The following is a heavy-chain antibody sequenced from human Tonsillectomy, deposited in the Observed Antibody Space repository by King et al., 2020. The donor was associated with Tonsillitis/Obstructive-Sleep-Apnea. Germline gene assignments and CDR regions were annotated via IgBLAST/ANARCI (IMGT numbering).Heavy chain of an antibody. V-gene: IGHV1-18*01. D-gene: IGHD5-24*01. CDR3: ARGDGYNYYMDV. Sequence: QLVQSGAEVKEPGASVKVSCKASGYTFRSYGVSWVRQAPGQGLEWVGWVSGSSGNTNYAQRLQGRVTMARDTSTSTAYMELRSLTSDDTAVYYCARGDGYNYYMDVWGKGTTVTVSS. CDR1: GYTFRSYG. J-gene: IGHJ6*03. CDR2: VSGSSGNT.